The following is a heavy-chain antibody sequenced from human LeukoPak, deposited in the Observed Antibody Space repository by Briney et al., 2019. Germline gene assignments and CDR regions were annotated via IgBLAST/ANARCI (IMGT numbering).Heavy chain of an antibody. CDR3: ATRLQDSQRWYYYDSSGYSLDAFDI. CDR1: GFTFSSYS. D-gene: IGHD3-22*01. J-gene: IGHJ3*02. Sequence: GGSLRLSCAASGFTFSSYSMNWVRQAPGKGLEWVSYISISSSTIYYADSVKGRFTISRDNAKNSLYLQMNSLRAEDTAVYYCATRLQDSQRWYYYDSSGYSLDAFDIWGQGTMVTVSS. CDR2: ISISSSTI. V-gene: IGHV3-48*01.